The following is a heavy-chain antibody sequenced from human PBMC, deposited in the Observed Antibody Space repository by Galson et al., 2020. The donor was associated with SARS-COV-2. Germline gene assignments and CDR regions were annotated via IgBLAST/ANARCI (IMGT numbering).Heavy chain of an antibody. V-gene: IGHV5-51*01. CDR1: GYSFTSYW. Sequence: GESLKISCKGSGYSFTSYWIGWVRQMPGKGLEWMGIIYPGDSDTRYSPSFQGQVTISADKSISTAYLQWSSLKASDTAMYYCATMGGSSWYPQGAFDIWGQGTMVTGSS. CDR3: ATMGGSSWYPQGAFDI. D-gene: IGHD6-13*01. CDR2: IYPGDSDT. J-gene: IGHJ3*02.